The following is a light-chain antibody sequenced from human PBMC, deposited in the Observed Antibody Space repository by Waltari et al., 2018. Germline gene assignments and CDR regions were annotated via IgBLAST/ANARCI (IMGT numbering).Light chain of an antibody. J-gene: IGLJ3*02. CDR1: ELANHP. Sequence: SYELKQPPSVSVSPGQTARLACSGDELANHPAYWYQQKPGQAPVMVIYKDSERPAGIPERFSGSSSGTTITLTISGVRAEDEADYYCQSADSGGTDVVFGGGTKLTVL. V-gene: IGLV3-25*03. CDR2: KDS. CDR3: QSADSGGTDVV.